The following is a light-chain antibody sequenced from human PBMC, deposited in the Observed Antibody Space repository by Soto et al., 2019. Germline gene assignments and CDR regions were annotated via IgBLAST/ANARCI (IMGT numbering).Light chain of an antibody. J-gene: IGKJ4*01. CDR3: HQYATSPLT. CDR1: QSVSSSY. Sequence: EIVLTQSPGTLSLSPVERATLSCRASQSVSSSYLAWYQQKPGQAPRLLIYDASNRATGIPDRFSGSGSGTDFTLTISRLEPEDFAVYYCHQYATSPLTFGGGTKVDIK. V-gene: IGKV3-20*01. CDR2: DAS.